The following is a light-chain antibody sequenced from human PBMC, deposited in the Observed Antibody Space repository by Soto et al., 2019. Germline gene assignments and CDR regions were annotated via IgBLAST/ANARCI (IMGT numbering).Light chain of an antibody. CDR2: GAS. CDR1: QSCSSY. V-gene: IGKV3-20*01. CDR3: QQYGSSPLT. J-gene: IGKJ4*01. Sequence: EIVLTQSPGTLSLSPGERATLSCRASQSCSSYLAWYQQKPGQAPRLLMYGASSRATGTPDRFSGSGSGTDFTLTISRLEPEDFGVYYCQQYGSSPLTFGGGTKVDIK.